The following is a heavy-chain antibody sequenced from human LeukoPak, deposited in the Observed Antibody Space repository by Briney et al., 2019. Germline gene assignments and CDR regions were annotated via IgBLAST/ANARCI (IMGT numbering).Heavy chain of an antibody. V-gene: IGHV1-18*01. D-gene: IGHD3-10*01. CDR2: IRGDNGDT. CDR3: ARVGTMVRGALTAGYYYYMDV. J-gene: IGHJ6*03. Sequence: ASVKVSCKTSGYTFSSYGITWVRQAPGQGLEWVGWIRGDNGDTNYAQKLQGRVTMTTDTSTSTAYMELRSLRSDDTAVYYCARVGTMVRGALTAGYYYYMDVWGKGTTVTVSX. CDR1: GYTFSSYG.